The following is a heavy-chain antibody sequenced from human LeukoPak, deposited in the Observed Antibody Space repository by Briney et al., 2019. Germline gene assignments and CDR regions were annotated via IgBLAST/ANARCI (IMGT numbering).Heavy chain of an antibody. Sequence: SGGSLRLSCAASGFTFSSYSMNWVRQAPGKGLEWVSSISSSSSYIYYADSVKGRFTISRDNAKNSLYLQMNSLRAEDTAVYYCARDINSDPTVIFDYWGQGTLVTVSS. J-gene: IGHJ4*02. CDR3: ARDINSDPTVIFDY. D-gene: IGHD4-17*01. CDR1: GFTFSSYS. V-gene: IGHV3-21*01. CDR2: ISSSSSYI.